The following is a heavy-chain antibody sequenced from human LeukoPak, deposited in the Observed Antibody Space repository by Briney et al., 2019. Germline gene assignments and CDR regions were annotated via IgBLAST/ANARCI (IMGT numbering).Heavy chain of an antibody. D-gene: IGHD6-13*01. V-gene: IGHV3-30*18. CDR1: GFTFSSYG. Sequence: GGSLRLSCAASGFTFSSYGMHWVRQAPGKGLEWVAVISYDGSNKYYADSVKGRFTISRDNSKNTLYLQMNSLRAEDTAVYYCAKSIAAAGSTWGPGTLVTVSS. J-gene: IGHJ5*02. CDR3: AKSIAAAGST. CDR2: ISYDGSNK.